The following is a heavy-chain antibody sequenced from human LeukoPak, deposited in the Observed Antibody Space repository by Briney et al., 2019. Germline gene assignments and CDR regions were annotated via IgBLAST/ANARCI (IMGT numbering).Heavy chain of an antibody. CDR2: IYHSGST. CDR1: GGSISSGGYY. Sequence: PSETLSLTCTVSGGSISSGGYYWSWIRQPPGKGLEWIGYIYHSGSTNYNPSLKSRVTISVDKSKNQFSLKLSSVTAADTAVYYCARGPTGSPLDAFDIWGQGTMVTVSS. CDR3: ARGPTGSPLDAFDI. J-gene: IGHJ3*02. D-gene: IGHD3-9*01. V-gene: IGHV4-30-2*01.